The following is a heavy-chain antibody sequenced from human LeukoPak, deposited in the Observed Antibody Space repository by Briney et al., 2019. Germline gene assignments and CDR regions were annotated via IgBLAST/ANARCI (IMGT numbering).Heavy chain of an antibody. V-gene: IGHV1-8*01. J-gene: IGHJ4*02. CDR3: ATGAPGPSTRDIVFDY. D-gene: IGHD2-15*01. CDR2: MNPNSGNT. CDR1: GYTFTSYD. Sequence: RASVKVSCKASGYTFTSYDINWVRQATGQGLEWMGWMNPNSGNTGYAQKFQGRVTMTRNTSISTAYLELCSLRSEDTAVYYCATGAPGPSTRDIVFDYWGQGTLVTVSS.